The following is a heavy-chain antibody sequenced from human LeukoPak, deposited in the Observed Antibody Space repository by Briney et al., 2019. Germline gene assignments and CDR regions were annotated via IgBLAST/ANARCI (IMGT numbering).Heavy chain of an antibody. V-gene: IGHV4-4*08. J-gene: IGHJ2*01. D-gene: IGHD3-22*01. CDR2: IYSNGIT. CDR1: GGSIFSYY. CDR3: ARRAYYDTSGYYPASGYFDL. Sequence: PSETLSLTCTVSGGSIFSYYFNWIRQPPGKGLECIGYIYSNGITNYNPSLRSRGTISIATSKNQFSLRLRSVTAADTAIYYCARRAYYDTSGYYPASGYFDLWGRGTLVTVTS.